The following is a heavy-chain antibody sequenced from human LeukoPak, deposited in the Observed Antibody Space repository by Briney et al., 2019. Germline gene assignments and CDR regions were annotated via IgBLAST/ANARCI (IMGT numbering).Heavy chain of an antibody. Sequence: GGSLRLSCAASGFTFSSYGMHWVRQAPGKGLEWVAVISYDGSNKYYADSLKGRFTISRDNSKNTLYLQMNSLRAEDTAVYYCAKGLNDYCDYWGQGTLVTVSS. CDR3: AKGLNDYCDY. D-gene: IGHD2-21*01. CDR2: ISYDGSNK. V-gene: IGHV3-30*18. J-gene: IGHJ4*02. CDR1: GFTFSSYG.